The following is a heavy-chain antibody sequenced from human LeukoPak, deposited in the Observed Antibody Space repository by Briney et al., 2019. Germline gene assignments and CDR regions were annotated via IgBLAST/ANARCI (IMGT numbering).Heavy chain of an antibody. D-gene: IGHD6-13*01. CDR2: INHSGST. J-gene: IGHJ5*02. V-gene: IGHV4-34*01. CDR1: GGSFSGYY. CDR3: AREEVSSWYVSWFDP. Sequence: SETLSLTCAVYGGSFSGYYWSWIRQPPGKGLEWIGEINHSGSTNYNPSLKSQVTISVDKSKNQFSLKLSPVTAADTAVYYCAREEVSSWYVSWFDPWGQGTLVTVSS.